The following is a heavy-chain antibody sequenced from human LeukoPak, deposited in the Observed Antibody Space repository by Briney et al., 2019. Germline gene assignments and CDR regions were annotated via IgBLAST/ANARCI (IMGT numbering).Heavy chain of an antibody. CDR3: AKSQGRGPNYYYMDV. CDR2: IRYDGSNK. V-gene: IGHV3-30*02. D-gene: IGHD2-15*01. Sequence: TGGSLRLSCAASGFTFSSYGMHWVRQAPGKGLEWVAFIRYDGSNKYYADSVKGRFTISRDNSKNTLYLQMNSLRAEDTAVYYCAKSQGRGPNYYYMDVWGKGTTVTVSS. CDR1: GFTFSSYG. J-gene: IGHJ6*03.